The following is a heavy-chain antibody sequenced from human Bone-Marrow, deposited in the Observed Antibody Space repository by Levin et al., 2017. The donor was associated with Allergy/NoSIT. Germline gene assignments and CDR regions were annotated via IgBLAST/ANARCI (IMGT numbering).Heavy chain of an antibody. CDR3: SRAVVGANNGLDV. J-gene: IGHJ6*02. V-gene: IGHV1-69*13. Sequence: SVKVSCKASGGTFSSYAITWVRQAPGQGLEWMGGIIPIFGTTNYAQKFQGRVTITADESTSTAYMELSSLRSEDTAVYYCSRAVVGANNGLDVWGQGTTVTVSS. CDR1: GGTFSSYA. D-gene: IGHD1-26*01. CDR2: IIPIFGTT.